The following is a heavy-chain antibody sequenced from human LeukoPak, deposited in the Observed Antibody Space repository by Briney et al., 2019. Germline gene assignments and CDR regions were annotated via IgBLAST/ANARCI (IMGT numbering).Heavy chain of an antibody. Sequence: HPGGSLRLSCAASGFTFSSYAMSWVRQAPGKGLEWVSAISGSGGSTYYADSVKGRFTISRDNSKNTLYLQMNSLRAEDTAVYYCAKGYYGSGGYGYFDYWGQGTLVTVSS. V-gene: IGHV3-23*01. J-gene: IGHJ4*02. CDR1: GFTFSSYA. D-gene: IGHD3-10*01. CDR3: AKGYYGSGGYGYFDY. CDR2: ISGSGGST.